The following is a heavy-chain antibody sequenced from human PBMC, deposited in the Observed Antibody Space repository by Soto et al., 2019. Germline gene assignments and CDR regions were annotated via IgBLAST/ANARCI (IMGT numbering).Heavy chain of an antibody. V-gene: IGHV2-5*01. Sequence: QITLKESGPTLVKPTQPLTLTCTFSGLSLSTSGVGVGWIRQPPGKALERLALIYWNDDKRYSPSLKRRLTIAKDTSKTQVVLTMTDTHTVDTATYYCAHRHAVRYFYWFHIYWGQGTLVTVSS. D-gene: IGHD3-9*01. CDR3: AHRHAVRYFYWFHIY. CDR1: GLSLSTSGVG. J-gene: IGHJ4*02. CDR2: IYWNDDK.